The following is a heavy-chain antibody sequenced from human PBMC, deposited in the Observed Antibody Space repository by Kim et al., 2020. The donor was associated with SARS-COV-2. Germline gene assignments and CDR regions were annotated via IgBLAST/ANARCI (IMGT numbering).Heavy chain of an antibody. CDR2: IIPILGIA. Sequence: SVKVSCKASGGTFSSYAISWVRQAPGQGLEWMGRIIPILGIANYAQKFQGRVTITADKSTSTAYMELSSLRSEDTAVYYCARDPSNYYDSSGSNDAFDIWGQGTMVTVSS. CDR3: ARDPSNYYDSSGSNDAFDI. CDR1: GGTFSSYA. D-gene: IGHD3-22*01. J-gene: IGHJ3*02. V-gene: IGHV1-69*04.